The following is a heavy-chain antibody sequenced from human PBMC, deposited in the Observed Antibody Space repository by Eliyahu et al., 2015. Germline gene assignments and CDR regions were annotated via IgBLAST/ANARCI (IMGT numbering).Heavy chain of an antibody. Sequence: QVQLQETGPGLVRPSQTLSLTCTVSXGSISSSDYCXNWXRXXPGKGLEWIGYICHRGSTYYSPSLKSRATISVDASKNQFSLNLSSVTDADTAVYYCARTPSYASVNLDSWGQGTLVTVSS. CDR3: ARTPSYASVNLDS. D-gene: IGHD5-18*01. CDR1: XGSISSSDYC. V-gene: IGHV4-31*03. CDR2: ICHRGST. J-gene: IGHJ4*02.